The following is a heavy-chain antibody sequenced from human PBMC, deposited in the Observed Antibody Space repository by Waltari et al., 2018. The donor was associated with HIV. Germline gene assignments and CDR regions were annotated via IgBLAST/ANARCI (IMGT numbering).Heavy chain of an antibody. CDR2: IGTAGDT. D-gene: IGHD1-26*01. CDR3: ARGSGSYYRWWFDP. Sequence: EVQLVESGGGLVQPGGSLRLSCAASGFTFSSYDMHWVRQATGKGLEWVSSIGTAGDTDYAGSVKGRFTISRENAKNSLYLQMNSLRAEDTAVYYCARGSGSYYRWWFDPWGQGTLVTVSS. V-gene: IGHV3-13*01. J-gene: IGHJ5*02. CDR1: GFTFSSYD.